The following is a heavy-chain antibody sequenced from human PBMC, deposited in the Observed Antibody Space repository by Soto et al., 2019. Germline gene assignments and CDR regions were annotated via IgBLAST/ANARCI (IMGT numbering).Heavy chain of an antibody. V-gene: IGHV1-18*01. CDR2: ISAYNGNT. CDR1: GYTFTSYG. Sequence: QVQLVQSGAEVKKPGASVKVSCKASGYTFTSYGISWVRQAPGQGLEWIGWISAYNGNTNYAQKLQGRVTMTTDTSTSTAYMELRSLRSDDTAVYYCARMGDCSGGSCYSHYYFGMDVWGQGTTVTVSS. CDR3: ARMGDCSGGSCYSHYYFGMDV. D-gene: IGHD2-15*01. J-gene: IGHJ6*02.